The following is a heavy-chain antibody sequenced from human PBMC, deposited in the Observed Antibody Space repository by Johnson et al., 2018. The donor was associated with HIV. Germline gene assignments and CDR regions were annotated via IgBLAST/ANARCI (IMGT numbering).Heavy chain of an antibody. CDR3: AKVVGSGATGDAFYI. CDR2: IRYDGSNK. D-gene: IGHD1-26*01. J-gene: IGHJ3*02. V-gene: IGHV3-30*02. Sequence: QVQLVESGGGVVQPGGSLRLSCAASGFTFSSYGMHWVRQAPGKGLEWVAFIRYDGSNKYYADSVKGRFTISRDNSKNTLYLQMNSLRAEDTAVYYCAKVVGSGATGDAFYIWGQGTMVTVSS. CDR1: GFTFSSYG.